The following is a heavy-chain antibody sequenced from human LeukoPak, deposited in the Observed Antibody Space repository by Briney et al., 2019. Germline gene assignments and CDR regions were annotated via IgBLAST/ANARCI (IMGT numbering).Heavy chain of an antibody. CDR3: ATAPGGGPYDSSGYYY. CDR2: ISGSGGST. D-gene: IGHD3-22*01. J-gene: IGHJ4*02. CDR1: GFTFSSYA. Sequence: GGSLRLSCAASGFTFSSYAMSWVRQALGKGLEWVSAISGSGGSTYYADSVKGRFTISRDNSKNTLYLQMNSLRAEDTAVYYCATAPGGGPYDSSGYYYWGQGTLVTVSS. V-gene: IGHV3-23*01.